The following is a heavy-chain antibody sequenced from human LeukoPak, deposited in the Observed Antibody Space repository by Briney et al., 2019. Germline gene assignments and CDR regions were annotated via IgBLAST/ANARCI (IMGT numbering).Heavy chain of an antibody. J-gene: IGHJ6*02. V-gene: IGHV4-4*02. Sequence: SGTLSLTCAVSGGSISNENWWGWVRQPPGKGLEWIGEIYHSGSTNYIPSLNSRVTISVDKSKNQFSLKLTSVTAADTAVYYCAGSPIGYGMDVWGQGTTVTVSS. CDR1: GGSISNENW. CDR2: IYHSGST. CDR3: AGSPIGYGMDV.